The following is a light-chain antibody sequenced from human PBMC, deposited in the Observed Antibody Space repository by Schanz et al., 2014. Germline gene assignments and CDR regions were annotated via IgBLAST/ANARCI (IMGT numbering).Light chain of an antibody. CDR1: SSDIGGSNF. CDR2: DVN. CDR3: SSYTSSSTVV. Sequence: QSALTQPASVSGSPGQSITISCTGTSSDIGGSNFVSWYLQLPGKAPRLVIYDVNSRPSGVSNRFSGSKSGNTASLTISGLQAEDEADYYCSSYTSSSTVVFGGGTKLTVL. J-gene: IGLJ2*01. V-gene: IGLV2-14*03.